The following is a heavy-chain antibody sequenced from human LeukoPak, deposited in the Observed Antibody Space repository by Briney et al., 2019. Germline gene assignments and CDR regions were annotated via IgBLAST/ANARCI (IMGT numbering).Heavy chain of an antibody. CDR2: ISSSGGTM. V-gene: IGHV3-11*04. D-gene: IGHD6-13*01. CDR1: GFSFSDYY. CDR3: AREAGRYSSNIDWFDP. J-gene: IGHJ5*02. Sequence: GGSLRLSCAASGFSFSDYYMSWIRQAPGKGLEWVSYISSSGGTMYYADSLKGRFTISRDNAKDSLYLQMNSLRAEDTAVYYCAREAGRYSSNIDWFDPWGQGTLVTVSS.